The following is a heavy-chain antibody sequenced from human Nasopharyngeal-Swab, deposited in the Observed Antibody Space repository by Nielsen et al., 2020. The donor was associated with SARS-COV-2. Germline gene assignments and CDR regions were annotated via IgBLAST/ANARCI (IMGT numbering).Heavy chain of an antibody. CDR2: ISYDGSNK. J-gene: IGHJ4*02. CDR1: GFTFSSYA. V-gene: IGHV3-30*04. D-gene: IGHD5-24*01. Sequence: GGSLRLSCAASGFTFSSYAMHWVRQAPGKGLEWVAVISYDGSNKYYADSVKGRFTISRDNSKNTLYLQMNSLRAEDTAVYYCAKDLKGDGYNYQPPDYWGQGTLVTVSS. CDR3: AKDLKGDGYNYQPPDY.